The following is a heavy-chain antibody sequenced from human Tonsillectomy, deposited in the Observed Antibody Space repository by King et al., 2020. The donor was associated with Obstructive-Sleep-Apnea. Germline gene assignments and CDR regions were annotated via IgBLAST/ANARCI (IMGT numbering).Heavy chain of an antibody. D-gene: IGHD1-26*01. CDR3: ARDGSDYYKNSRPYYFDY. CDR2: INPSGGST. V-gene: IGHV1-46*01. Sequence: HGQLVQSGAGVKKPGASVKVSCKASGYTFTTYYMHWVRQAPGQGLEWMGIINPSGGSTSYAQKLQGRVSLTRDTSTSTVYMELSSLRSEDTAVYYCARDGSDYYKNSRPYYFDYWGQGTLVTVSS. J-gene: IGHJ4*02. CDR1: GYTFTTYY.